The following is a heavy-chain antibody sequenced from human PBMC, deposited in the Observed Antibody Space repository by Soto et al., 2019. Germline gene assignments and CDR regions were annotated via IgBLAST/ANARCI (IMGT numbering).Heavy chain of an antibody. D-gene: IGHD2-2*01. CDR3: ARVVILVPTASTHYYYHMHV. CDR1: GGTFSNYA. Sequence: QVQLVQSGAEVRKPGSSVTVSCKASGGTFSNYAISWVRQAPGQGLEWMGGIIPIVGTGSYAQKFQGRVTSTADEPTTTAYMELSSLRFEDTAVYYCARVVILVPTASTHYYYHMHVWGPGATVTVSS. J-gene: IGHJ6*02. V-gene: IGHV1-69*01. CDR2: IIPIVGTG.